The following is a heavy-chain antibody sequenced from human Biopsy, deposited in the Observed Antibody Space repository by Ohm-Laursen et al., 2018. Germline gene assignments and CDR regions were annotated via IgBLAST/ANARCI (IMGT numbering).Heavy chain of an antibody. CDR2: LNPVSGNS. V-gene: IGHV1-8*01. Sequence: GASVKVSCKASGYTFTSYDITWVRQASGQGPEWKGWLNPVSGNSNFGQKFRGRATVTSDTSISTAYMELSGLTSDDTATYYCGRAVRNQLLTDPWGQGTLVTVTS. CDR3: GRAVRNQLLTDP. CDR1: GYTFTSYD. J-gene: IGHJ5*02. D-gene: IGHD1-7*01.